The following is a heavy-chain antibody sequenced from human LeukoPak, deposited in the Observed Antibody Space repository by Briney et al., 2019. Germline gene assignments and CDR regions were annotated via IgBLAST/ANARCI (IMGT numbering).Heavy chain of an antibody. Sequence: GGSLRLSCAASGFTFSTYSMNWVRQAPGKGLEWVSSIDGSSTSIYYAGSVKGRFTISRDNAKNSLYLQMNSLRAEDTAVYYCAREEGKQQMEAFDCWGQGTLVTVSS. V-gene: IGHV3-21*06. CDR3: AREEGKQQMEAFDC. J-gene: IGHJ4*02. CDR2: IDGSSTSI. CDR1: GFTFSTYS. D-gene: IGHD6-13*01.